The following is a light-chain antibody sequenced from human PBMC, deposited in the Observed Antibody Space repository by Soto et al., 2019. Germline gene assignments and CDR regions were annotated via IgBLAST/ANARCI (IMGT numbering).Light chain of an antibody. J-gene: IGKJ4*01. Sequence: DIVMTQSPDSLAVSLGERATINCKSSQSVLSSSNSKNYLAWYQQKPGQPPKLLIYWASTRESGVPDRFSGSGSGTDFTLTISSLQAEDVAVYHCQQYYSTLPLSFGGGTKVDSK. CDR3: QQYYSTLPLS. CDR1: QSVLSSSNSKNY. V-gene: IGKV4-1*01. CDR2: WAS.